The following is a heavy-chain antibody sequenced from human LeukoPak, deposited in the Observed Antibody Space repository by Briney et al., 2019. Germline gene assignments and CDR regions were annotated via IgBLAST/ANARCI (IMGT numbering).Heavy chain of an antibody. Sequence: SETLSLTCAVYGGSFSGYYWSWIRQHPGKGLEWIGEINHSGSTNYNPSLKSRVTISVDTSKNQFSLKLSSVTAADTAVYYCARGAGGLAGRWGQGTLVTVSS. CDR2: INHSGST. J-gene: IGHJ4*02. CDR3: ARGAGGLAGR. CDR1: GGSFSGYY. D-gene: IGHD2-15*01. V-gene: IGHV4-34*01.